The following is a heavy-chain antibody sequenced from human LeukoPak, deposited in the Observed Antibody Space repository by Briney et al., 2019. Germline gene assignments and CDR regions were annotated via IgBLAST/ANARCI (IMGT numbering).Heavy chain of an antibody. V-gene: IGHV4-59*01. CDR1: GGSTRGYY. CDR2: IYSSGST. CDR3: ARVFDSGSQAYFYYMDV. D-gene: IGHD3-10*01. Sequence: PSETLSLTCNVSGGSTRGYYWSWIRQPPGKGLEWIGYIYSSGSTNYNPSLKSRVTMSVDTSKNQFSLKVSSETAADTAVYYCARVFDSGSQAYFYYMDVWGKGTTVTIFS. J-gene: IGHJ6*03.